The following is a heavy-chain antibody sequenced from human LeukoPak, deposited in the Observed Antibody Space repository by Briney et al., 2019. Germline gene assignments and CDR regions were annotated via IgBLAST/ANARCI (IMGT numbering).Heavy chain of an antibody. V-gene: IGHV4-59*12. D-gene: IGHD5-12*01. CDR3: ARGRGAVDIVATYDY. CDR2: IYYTGST. J-gene: IGHJ4*02. CDR1: GGSIYSYY. Sequence: SETLSLTCTVSGGSIYSYYWSWIRQPPGKGLEWIGYIYYTGSTNYNASLKSRVTISVDTSKNQFSLKLSSVTAADTAVYYCARGRGAVDIVATYDYWGQGTLVTVSS.